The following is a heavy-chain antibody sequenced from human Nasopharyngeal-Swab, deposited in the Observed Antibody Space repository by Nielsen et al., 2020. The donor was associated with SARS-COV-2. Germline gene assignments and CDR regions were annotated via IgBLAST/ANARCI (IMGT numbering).Heavy chain of an antibody. CDR3: AKERFYSGSGRYPRDFDY. CDR2: IRYDGSNK. D-gene: IGHD3-10*01. V-gene: IGHV3-30*02. J-gene: IGHJ4*02. Sequence: GESLKISCAASGFTFSSYGMHWVRQAPGKELEWVAFIRYDGSNKYYADSVKGRFTISRDNSKNTLYLQMNSLRAEDTAVYYCAKERFYSGSGRYPRDFDYWGQGTLVTVSS. CDR1: GFTFSSYG.